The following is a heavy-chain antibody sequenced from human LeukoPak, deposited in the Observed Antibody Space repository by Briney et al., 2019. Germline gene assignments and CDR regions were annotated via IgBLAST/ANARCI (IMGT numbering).Heavy chain of an antibody. CDR1: GDSVSSNSAA. Sequence: SQTLSLTCAISGDSVSSNSAARNWIRQSPSRGLEWLGRTYCRSKWYNDYAVSVKSRITINPDTSKNQFSLQLNSVTPEDTAVYYCARDPDDFWSGYYLGGFDYWGQGTLVTVSS. J-gene: IGHJ4*02. D-gene: IGHD3-3*01. CDR3: ARDPDDFWSGYYLGGFDY. CDR2: TYCRSKWYN. V-gene: IGHV6-1*01.